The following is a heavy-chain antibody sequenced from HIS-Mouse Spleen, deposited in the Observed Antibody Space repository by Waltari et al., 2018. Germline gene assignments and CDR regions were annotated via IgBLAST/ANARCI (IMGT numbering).Heavy chain of an antibody. Sequence: EVQLVESGGGLVQPGGSLRLSCAASGFTFSSYDMHWVRQATGKGLELVSAIGTARDTYYPGSVKGRFTISRENAKNSLYLQMNSLRAGDTAVYYCARWGSGSYPYYYYGMDVWGQGTTVTVSS. CDR2: IGTARDT. J-gene: IGHJ6*02. CDR3: ARWGSGSYPYYYYGMDV. CDR1: GFTFSSYD. D-gene: IGHD3-10*01. V-gene: IGHV3-13*01.